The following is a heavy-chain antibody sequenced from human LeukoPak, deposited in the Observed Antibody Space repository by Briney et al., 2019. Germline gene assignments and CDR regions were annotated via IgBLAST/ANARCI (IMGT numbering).Heavy chain of an antibody. CDR2: INTDGSTT. J-gene: IGHJ4*02. Sequence: GGSLRLSCAASGFTFSNDWMHRVRQAPGKGLVWVSRINTDGSTTTYADSVKGRFTISRDNAKNTLYLQMNSLRVEDTAVYYCARGRGGSYHYWGQGTLVTVSS. CDR3: ARGRGGSYHY. CDR1: GFTFSNDW. D-gene: IGHD1-26*01. V-gene: IGHV3-74*01.